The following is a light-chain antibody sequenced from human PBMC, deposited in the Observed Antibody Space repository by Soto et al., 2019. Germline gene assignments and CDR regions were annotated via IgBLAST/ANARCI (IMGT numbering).Light chain of an antibody. Sequence: EIVKAQTTVNPSVVSRERTPLSFRASQSVSRKLVWYQQKPGQAPRLLIYDTSTRATGIPARFSGSGSGTEFTLTISSLQSEDFAVYYCQQYNNWPPTSGQGTRLEIK. J-gene: IGKJ5*01. V-gene: IGKV3-15*01. CDR3: QQYNNWPPT. CDR1: QSVSRK. CDR2: DTS.